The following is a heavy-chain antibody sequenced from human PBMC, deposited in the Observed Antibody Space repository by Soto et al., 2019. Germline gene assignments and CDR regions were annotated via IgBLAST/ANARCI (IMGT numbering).Heavy chain of an antibody. CDR1: GFSFGSYA. CDR3: ARWSYLDY. D-gene: IGHD3-3*01. CDR2: ISGSDGET. J-gene: IGHJ4*02. Sequence: SLRLSCAASGFSFGSYALSWVRQAPGKGLEWVSTISGSDGETFYADSVKGRFSISRDTSQSTLYLQMNSLRADDTAMYYCARWSYLDYWGQGTRVTVSS. V-gene: IGHV3-23*01.